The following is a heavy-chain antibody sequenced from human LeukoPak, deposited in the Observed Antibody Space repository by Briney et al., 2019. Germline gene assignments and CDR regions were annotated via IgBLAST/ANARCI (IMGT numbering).Heavy chain of an antibody. CDR3: ARALSLYYDNNVAHFAY. J-gene: IGHJ4*02. Sequence: ASVKVSCKASGYTFTTYFMHWVRQAPGQGLEWMGIINPSGGVTRYAQKFQGRVTMTRDTSTSTVYMDLSSLRSEDTAVYYCARALSLYYDNNVAHFAYWGQGTLVTVSS. CDR2: INPSGGVT. V-gene: IGHV1-46*01. D-gene: IGHD3-22*01. CDR1: GYTFTTYF.